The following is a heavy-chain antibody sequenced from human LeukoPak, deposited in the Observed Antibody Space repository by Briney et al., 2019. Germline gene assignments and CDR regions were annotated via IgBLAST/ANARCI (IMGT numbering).Heavy chain of an antibody. CDR2: IYYSGST. J-gene: IGHJ3*02. Sequence: SETLSLTCTVSGGSISSSSYYWGWIRQPPGKGLEWIGSIYYSGSTYYNPSLKSRVTISVDTSKNQFSLNLSSVNAADTAVYYCARDPPRFGDPDGFDIWGLGTKVTVSS. CDR3: ARDPPRFGDPDGFDI. CDR1: GGSISSSSYY. D-gene: IGHD3-10*01. V-gene: IGHV4-39*07.